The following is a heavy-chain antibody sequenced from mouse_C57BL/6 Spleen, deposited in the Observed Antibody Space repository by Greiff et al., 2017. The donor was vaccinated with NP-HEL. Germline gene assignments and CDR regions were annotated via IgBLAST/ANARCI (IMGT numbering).Heavy chain of an antibody. D-gene: IGHD1-1*01. J-gene: IGHJ1*03. CDR1: GYTFTSYW. Sequence: QVQLQQPGAELVKPGASVKLSCKASGYTFTSYWMHWVKQRPGPGLEWIGMIHPNSGSTNYNEKFKSKATLTVDKSSSTAYMQLSSLTSEDSAVYYCARDGNSYLWYFDVWGTGTTVTVSS. CDR2: IHPNSGST. V-gene: IGHV1-64*01. CDR3: ARDGNSYLWYFDV.